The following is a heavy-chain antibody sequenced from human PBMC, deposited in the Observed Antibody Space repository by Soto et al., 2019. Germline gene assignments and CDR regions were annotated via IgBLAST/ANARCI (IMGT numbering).Heavy chain of an antibody. CDR3: ARVGHIVVVTGGWYFDL. CDR2: IYYSGST. J-gene: IGHJ2*01. CDR1: GGSISSYY. D-gene: IGHD2-21*02. V-gene: IGHV4-59*01. Sequence: SETLSLTCTVSGGSISSYYWSWIRQPPGKGLEWIGYIYYSGSTNYNPSLKSRVTISVDTSKNQFSLKLSSVTAADTAVYYCARVGHIVVVTGGWYFDLWGRGTLVTVSS.